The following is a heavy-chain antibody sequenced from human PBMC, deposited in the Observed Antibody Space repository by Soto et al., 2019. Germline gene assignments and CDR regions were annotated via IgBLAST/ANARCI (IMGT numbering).Heavy chain of an antibody. D-gene: IGHD3-3*01. CDR2: ISSSSSYI. Sequence: TGGSLRLSCAASGFTFSSYSMNWVRQAPGKGLEWVSSISSSSSYIYYADSVKGRFTISRDNAKNSLYLQMNSLRAEDTAVYYCASNKYYDFWLDYMDVWGKGTTVTVSS. J-gene: IGHJ6*03. CDR1: GFTFSSYS. V-gene: IGHV3-21*01. CDR3: ASNKYYDFWLDYMDV.